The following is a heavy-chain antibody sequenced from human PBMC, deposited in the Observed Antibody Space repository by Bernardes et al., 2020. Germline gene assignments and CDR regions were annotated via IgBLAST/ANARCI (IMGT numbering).Heavy chain of an antibody. D-gene: IGHD3-16*01. CDR1: GDSISSYY. V-gene: IGHV4-59*01. CDR3: ARGKSALNWFDP. CDR2: IYYSGST. J-gene: IGHJ5*02. Sequence: SETLSLTCTFSGDSISSYYWSWIRQPPGKGLEWIGHIYYSGSTNYNPSLKSRVTMSVDTSKNQFSLKLTSVTAADTAVYYCARGKSALNWFDPWGQGTLVTVSS.